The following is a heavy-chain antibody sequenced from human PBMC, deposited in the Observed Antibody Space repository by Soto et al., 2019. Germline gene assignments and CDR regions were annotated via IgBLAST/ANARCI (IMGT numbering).Heavy chain of an antibody. V-gene: IGHV3-7*01. D-gene: IGHD1-20*01. CDR1: GFTFSSYW. Sequence: GGSLRLSCAASGFTFSSYWMSWVRQAPGKGLEWVANIKQDGSEKYYVDSVKGRFTISRDNAKNSLYLQMNSLRAEDTAVYYCAREQTPNNLSYYYYYYYMDVWGKGTTVTVSS. CDR3: AREQTPNNLSYYYYYYYMDV. J-gene: IGHJ6*03. CDR2: IKQDGSEK.